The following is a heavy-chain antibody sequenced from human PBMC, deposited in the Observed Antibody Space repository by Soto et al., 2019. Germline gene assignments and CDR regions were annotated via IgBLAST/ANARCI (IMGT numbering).Heavy chain of an antibody. Sequence: PGGSLRLSCAASGFTLSSYAMSWVRQAPGKGLEWVSAISGSGGSTYYADSVEGRFTISRDNSKNTLYLQMNSLRAEDTAVYYCAKVPSSSGWPNYFDYWGQGTLVTVSS. CDR1: GFTLSSYA. V-gene: IGHV3-23*01. CDR3: AKVPSSSGWPNYFDY. D-gene: IGHD6-19*01. J-gene: IGHJ4*02. CDR2: ISGSGGST.